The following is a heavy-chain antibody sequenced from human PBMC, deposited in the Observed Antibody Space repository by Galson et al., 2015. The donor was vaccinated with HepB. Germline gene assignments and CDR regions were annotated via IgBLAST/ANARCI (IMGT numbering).Heavy chain of an antibody. J-gene: IGHJ5*02. CDR2: FHPEDGET. Sequence: SVKVSCKVSGYTLAESSIHWVRQAPGKGFEWMGGFHPEDGETLYAQKFQGRLTMTEDISTSTANMELTSLRSEDTAVYFCVLFWSGESSDWFDPWGQGTLVTVSS. D-gene: IGHD3-9*01. CDR1: GYTLAESS. V-gene: IGHV1-24*01. CDR3: VLFWSGESSDWFDP.